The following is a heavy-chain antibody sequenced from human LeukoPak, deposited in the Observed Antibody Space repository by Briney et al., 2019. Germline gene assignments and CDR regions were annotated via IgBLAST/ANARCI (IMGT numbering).Heavy chain of an antibody. CDR3: VSDRTTPFIPLDN. V-gene: IGHV3-23*01. D-gene: IGHD3-16*01. J-gene: IGHJ4*02. CDR1: GFTFSTYL. Sequence: PGGSLRLSCAASGFTFSTYLMSWVRQAPGKGLEWVSGISGSGGSTYYADSLKGRFTISRDNSNNTVFLQMNSLRAEDTAIYYCVSDRTTPFIPLDNWGQGTLVTVSS. CDR2: ISGSGGST.